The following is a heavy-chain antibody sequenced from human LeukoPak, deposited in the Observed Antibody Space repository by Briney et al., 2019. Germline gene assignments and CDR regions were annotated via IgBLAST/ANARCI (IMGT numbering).Heavy chain of an antibody. Sequence: GGSLRLSCAASGFTFSSYCMSWVRQAPGKGLEWVANIKQDGSEKYYVDAVKGRFTISRDNAKNSLYLQMNSLRAEDTAAYYCARGASGSDYWGQGTLVTVSS. CDR1: GFTFSSYC. J-gene: IGHJ4*02. CDR2: IKQDGSEK. CDR3: ARGASGSDY. V-gene: IGHV3-7*01. D-gene: IGHD3-3*01.